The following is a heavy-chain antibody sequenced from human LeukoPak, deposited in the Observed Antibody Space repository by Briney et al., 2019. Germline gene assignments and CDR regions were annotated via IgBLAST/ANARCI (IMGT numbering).Heavy chain of an antibody. CDR3: ARGGVAAAGRYNYGMDV. CDR1: GGSFSGYY. D-gene: IGHD6-13*01. V-gene: IGHV4-34*01. Sequence: PSETLSLTCAVYGGSFSGYYWSWIRQPPGKGLEWIGEINHSGSTNYNPSLKSRVTISVDMSKNQFSLKLSSVTAADTAVYYCARGGVAAAGRYNYGMDVWGQGTTVTVSS. CDR2: INHSGST. J-gene: IGHJ6*02.